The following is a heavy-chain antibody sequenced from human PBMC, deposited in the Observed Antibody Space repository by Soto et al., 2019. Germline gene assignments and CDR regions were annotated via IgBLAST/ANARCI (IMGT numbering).Heavy chain of an antibody. D-gene: IGHD5-18*01. CDR2: IIPIFGTA. J-gene: IGHJ6*02. CDR3: GPQGLPTYYYFGRDL. V-gene: IGHV1-69*05. Sequence: QVQLVQSGAEVKKPGSSVKVSCKASGGTFSSYAISWVRQAPGQGLEWMGGIIPIFGTANHAQKYQGRVRLTPDESTSTAYIELRSRRSEDTAVYHWGPQGLPTYYYFGRDLWGQGTTVTVS. CDR1: GGTFSSYA.